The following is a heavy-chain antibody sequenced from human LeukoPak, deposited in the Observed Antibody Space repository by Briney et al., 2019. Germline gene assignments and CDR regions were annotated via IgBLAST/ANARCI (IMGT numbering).Heavy chain of an antibody. D-gene: IGHD6-6*01. CDR3: AREGSSDYYYYYMDV. V-gene: IGHV1-8*01. J-gene: IGHJ6*03. CDR2: MNPNSGNT. CDR1: GYTFTSYD. Sequence: ASVKVSCKASGYTFTSYDINWVRQATGQGLEWMGWMNPNSGNTGYAQKFQGRVTMTRNTSISTAYMELSSLRSEDTAVYYCAREGSSDYYYYYMDVWGRGTTVTVSS.